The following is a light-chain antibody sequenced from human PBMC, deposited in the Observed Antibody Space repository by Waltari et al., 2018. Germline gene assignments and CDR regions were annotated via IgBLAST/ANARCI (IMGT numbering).Light chain of an antibody. Sequence: EIVLTQSPATLSLSPGERATLSCRASQSVRSYLAWYQQKPGQAPRLLIYDTSNRASGIPARFSGSGSGTEISLSISSLEPEDFAVYYCQQRHNWPLTFGGGTKVEIK. V-gene: IGKV3-11*01. J-gene: IGKJ4*01. CDR2: DTS. CDR3: QQRHNWPLT. CDR1: QSVRSY.